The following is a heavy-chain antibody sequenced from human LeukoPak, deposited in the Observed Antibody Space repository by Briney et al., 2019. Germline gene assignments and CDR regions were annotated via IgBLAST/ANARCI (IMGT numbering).Heavy chain of an antibody. CDR3: ARDLAGDYSYYYYMDV. J-gene: IGHJ6*03. Sequence: SQTLSLTCAISGDSVSSNSAAWNWIRQSPSRGPEWLGRTFYRSRWYTDYAVSVQSRITINPDTSKNQVSLHLSSVTPEDTAVYYCARDLAGDYSYYYYMDVWGKGTTVTITS. CDR2: TFYRSRWYT. V-gene: IGHV6-1*01. D-gene: IGHD4-11*01. CDR1: GDSVSSNSAA.